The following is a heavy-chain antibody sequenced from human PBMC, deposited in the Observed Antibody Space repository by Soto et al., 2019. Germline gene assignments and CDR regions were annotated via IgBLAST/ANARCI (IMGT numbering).Heavy chain of an antibody. CDR1: GFTFNNYA. Sequence: EVQLLESGGGLVQPGGSRRISCTASGFTFNNYAMAWVRHAPGKGLEWVSGISGSGENTNYADSVKGRFTISRDNSKNTLYLQKKTLRAEDTALYYCAKDYGVRGIMTNHFDSWRQGTLVTVSS. J-gene: IGHJ4*02. D-gene: IGHD3-10*01. CDR2: ISGSGENT. CDR3: AKDYGVRGIMTNHFDS. V-gene: IGHV3-23*01.